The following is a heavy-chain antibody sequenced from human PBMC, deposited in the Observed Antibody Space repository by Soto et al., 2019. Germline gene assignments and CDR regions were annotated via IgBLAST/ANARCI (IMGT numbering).Heavy chain of an antibody. V-gene: IGHV3-30-3*01. CDR3: ARDTGPNGYNYYYFGMDV. CDR1: GFTFSNYA. Sequence: VGSLRLSCAASGFTFSNYAMHWVRQAPGKGLEWVAVISYDGSDKYNANSVKGRFTISRDNSKNTLYLQMNSLRAEDTAVYYCARDTGPNGYNYYYFGMDVWGQGTTVTVSS. D-gene: IGHD5-18*01. J-gene: IGHJ6*02. CDR2: ISYDGSDK.